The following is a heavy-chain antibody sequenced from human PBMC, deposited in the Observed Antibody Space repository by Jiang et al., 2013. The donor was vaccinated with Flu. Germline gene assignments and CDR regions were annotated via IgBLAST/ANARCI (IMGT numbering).Heavy chain of an antibody. CDR2: IYNSERT. J-gene: IGHJ4*02. Sequence: PGLVKSSETLSLTCTVSGGSISSHYWGWIRQPPGKGLEWIGYIYNSERTNYNPSLKSRVTISVDTSKNQFSLNLNSVTAADTAVYYCVGGSGWLVDYWGQGTLVTVSS. D-gene: IGHD6-19*01. V-gene: IGHV4-59*11. CDR1: GGSISSHY. CDR3: VGGSGWLVDY.